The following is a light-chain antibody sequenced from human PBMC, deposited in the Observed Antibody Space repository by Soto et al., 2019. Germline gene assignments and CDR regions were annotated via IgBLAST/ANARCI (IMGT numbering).Light chain of an antibody. J-gene: IGKJ1*01. CDR1: QGISSY. V-gene: IGKV1-8*01. CDR3: QQDYSYPRT. Sequence: AIRMTQSPSSLSASTGDRVTITCRASQGISSYLAWYQPKPGKAPKLLIYAASTLQSGVPSRFSGSGSGTDFTLTLSCLQSEDFATYYCQQDYSYPRTFGQGTTVDIK. CDR2: AAS.